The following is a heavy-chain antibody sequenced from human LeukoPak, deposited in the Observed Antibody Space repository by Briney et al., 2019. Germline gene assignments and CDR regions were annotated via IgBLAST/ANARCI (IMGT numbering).Heavy chain of an antibody. J-gene: IGHJ4*02. CDR2: INHSGST. V-gene: IGHV4-38-2*01. D-gene: IGHD6-13*01. CDR3: ARQEEQQLVLDYFDY. CDR1: GYSISSGYY. Sequence: PSETLSLTCAVSGYSISSGYYWGWIRQPPGKGLEWIGSINHSGSTYYNPSLKSRVTISVDTSKNQFSLKLSSVTAADTAVYYCARQEEQQLVLDYFDYWGQGTLVTVSS.